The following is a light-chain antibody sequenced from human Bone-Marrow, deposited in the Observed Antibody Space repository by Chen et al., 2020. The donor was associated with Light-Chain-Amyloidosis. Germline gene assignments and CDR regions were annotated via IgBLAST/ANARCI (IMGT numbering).Light chain of an antibody. J-gene: IGLJ1*01. Sequence: QSARTQPASVSGSPGQSITIPCTRTSSDVGGDNHVAWYQQPPDKAPKLMIYEVTNRPSCVPDRFAGSKSDNTASLTISGLQTEDDADYFCSSYTITNTLVFGSGTRVTVL. CDR3: SSYTITNTLV. V-gene: IGLV2-14*01. CDR1: SSDVGGDNH. CDR2: EVT.